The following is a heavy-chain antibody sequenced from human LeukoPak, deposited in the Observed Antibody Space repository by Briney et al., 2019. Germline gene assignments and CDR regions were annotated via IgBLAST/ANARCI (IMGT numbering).Heavy chain of an antibody. J-gene: IGHJ4*02. CDR2: IIPIFGTA. D-gene: IGHD3-16*02. V-gene: IGHV1-69*05. Sequence: EASVKVSCKASGGTFSSYAISWVRQAPGQGLEWMGGIIPIFGTANYAQKFQGRVTTTTDESTSTAYMELSSLRSEDTAVYYCARDRVDDYVWGSYRYRTRSFDYWGQGTLVTVSS. CDR1: GGTFSSYA. CDR3: ARDRVDDYVWGSYRYRTRSFDY.